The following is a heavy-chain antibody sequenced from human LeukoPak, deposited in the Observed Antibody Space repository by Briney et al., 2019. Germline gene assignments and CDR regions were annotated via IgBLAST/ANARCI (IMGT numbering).Heavy chain of an antibody. CDR1: GGTFSSYA. D-gene: IGHD2-2*02. V-gene: IGHV1-69*05. CDR2: IIPIFGTA. Sequence: ASVKVSCKASGGTFSSYATSWVRQAPGRGREWMGGIIPIFGTANYAQKFQGRVTITTDESTSTAYMELSSLRSEDTAVYYCARDRSNCSSTSCYTRNFDYWGQGTLVTVSS. J-gene: IGHJ4*02. CDR3: ARDRSNCSSTSCYTRNFDY.